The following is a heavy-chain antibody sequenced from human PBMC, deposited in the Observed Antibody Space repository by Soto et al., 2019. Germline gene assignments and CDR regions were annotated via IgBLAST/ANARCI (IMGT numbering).Heavy chain of an antibody. CDR2: THYSGST. J-gene: IGHJ6*02. CDR1: VGSISSYF. CDR3: ARDNTRTTLNSYFGMHV. V-gene: IGHV4-59*01. Sequence: SETLSLTCTVSVGSISSYFWSCVRQPPGKGLEWIGYTHYSGSTNYNPSLKSRVTISVDTSKNQFSLNLSSVTSADTAVYFCARDNTRTTLNSYFGMHVLGQATTVTVSS. D-gene: IGHD1-7*01.